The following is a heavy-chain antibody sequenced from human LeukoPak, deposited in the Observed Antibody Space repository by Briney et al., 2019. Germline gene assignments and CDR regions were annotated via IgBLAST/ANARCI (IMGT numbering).Heavy chain of an antibody. D-gene: IGHD3-10*01. CDR2: IKQDGSEK. CDR1: GGSISRYY. J-gene: IGHJ4*02. Sequence: ETLSLTCTVSGGSISRYYWSWVRQAPGKGLEWVANIKQDGSEKYYVDSVKGRFTISRDNAKNSLYLQMNSLRVEDTAVYYCAREKHYYGSVVDYWGQGTLVTVSS. V-gene: IGHV3-7*01. CDR3: AREKHYYGSVVDY.